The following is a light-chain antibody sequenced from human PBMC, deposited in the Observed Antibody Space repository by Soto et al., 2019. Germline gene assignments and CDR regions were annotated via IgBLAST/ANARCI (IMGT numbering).Light chain of an antibody. CDR1: QSINIY. Sequence: DIQLTQSPSSQSASVGDRVTVTCRTSQSINIYLNWYQQKPGKAPTLLIYGASSLQSGVPSRFSGGGSRTDFTLTISSLQTEDFATYYCQLSYRSPYTFGQGTKLEI. V-gene: IGKV1-39*01. J-gene: IGKJ2*01. CDR2: GAS. CDR3: QLSYRSPYT.